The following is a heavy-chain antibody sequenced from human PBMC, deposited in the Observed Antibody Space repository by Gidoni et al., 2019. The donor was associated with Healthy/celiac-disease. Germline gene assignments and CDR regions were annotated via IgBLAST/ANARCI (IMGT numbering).Heavy chain of an antibody. D-gene: IGHD1-26*01. Sequence: QVQRVESGGGVVQPGRSLRLSCPASGFTFSSYGMHWVRQAPGKVLEWVAVIWYDGSNKYYADSVKGRFTISRDNSKNTLYLQMNSLRAEDTAVYYCARDRPRYLMDVWGQGTTVTVSS. CDR3: ARDRPRYLMDV. CDR2: IWYDGSNK. CDR1: GFTFSSYG. J-gene: IGHJ6*02. V-gene: IGHV3-33*01.